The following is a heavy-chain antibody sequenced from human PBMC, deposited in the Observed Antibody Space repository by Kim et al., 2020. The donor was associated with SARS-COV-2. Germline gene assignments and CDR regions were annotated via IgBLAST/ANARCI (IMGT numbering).Heavy chain of an antibody. V-gene: IGHV6-1*01. D-gene: IGHD3-3*01. CDR1: GDSVSSNSAA. J-gene: IGHJ3*02. Sequence: SQTLSLTCAISGDSVSSNSAAWNWIRQSPSRGLEWLGRTYYRSKWYNDYAVSVKSRITINPDTSKNQFSLQLNSVTPEDTAVYYCARVKMDYDFWSGYYTTDAFDIWGQGTMVTVSS. CDR3: ARVKMDYDFWSGYYTTDAFDI. CDR2: TYYRSKWYN.